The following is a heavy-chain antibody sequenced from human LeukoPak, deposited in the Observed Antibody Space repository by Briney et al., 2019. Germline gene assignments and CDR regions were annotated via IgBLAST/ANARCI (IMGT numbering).Heavy chain of an antibody. D-gene: IGHD2-8*01. CDR2: IIDSGETT. CDR3: PGCFYFDY. J-gene: IGHJ4*02. Sequence: GESLRLSCAASGFTFSSYAMSWVRQAPGKGLQWVSTIIDSGETTYYADSVKGRFTISRDNSKNTLYLQMNSLRAEDTAVYYGPGCFYFDYWGEGPLVTASS. CDR1: GFTFSSYA. V-gene: IGHV3-23*01.